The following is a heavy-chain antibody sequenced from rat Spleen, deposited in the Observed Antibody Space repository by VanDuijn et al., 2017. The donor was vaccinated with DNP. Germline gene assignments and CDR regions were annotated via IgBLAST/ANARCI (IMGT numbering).Heavy chain of an antibody. CDR3: ATHTYIEFGVRTAFAY. D-gene: IGHD4-3*01. J-gene: IGHJ3*01. CDR1: GFTFSDYH. V-gene: IGHV5S10*01. CDR2: IIYDGSRT. Sequence: EVQLVESDGGLVQPGRSLKLSCAASGFTFSDYHMAWVRQAPTKGLAWVATIIYDGSRTYYRDSVKSRFTISRDNAKITLYLQMDSLRSEDTATYYCATHTYIEFGVRTAFAYWGQGTLVTVSS.